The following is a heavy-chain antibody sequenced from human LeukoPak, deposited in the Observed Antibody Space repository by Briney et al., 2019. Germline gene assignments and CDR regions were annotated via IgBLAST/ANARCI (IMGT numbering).Heavy chain of an antibody. CDR1: GYTFTNFG. Sequence: ASVKVSCKASGYTFTNFGVSWVRQAPGQGLEWMGWISAYNGNTNYAQRLQGRVTMTTDTSTSTAYMELRSLRSDDTAVYYCARDRDYGDYNTQDLFVYWGQGTLVTVSS. CDR2: ISAYNGNT. J-gene: IGHJ4*02. V-gene: IGHV1-18*01. CDR3: ARDRDYGDYNTQDLFVY. D-gene: IGHD4-17*01.